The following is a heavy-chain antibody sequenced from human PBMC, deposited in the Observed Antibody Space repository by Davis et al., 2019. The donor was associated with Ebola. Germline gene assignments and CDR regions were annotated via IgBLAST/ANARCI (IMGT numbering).Heavy chain of an antibody. CDR1: GFTFSSYW. J-gene: IGHJ4*02. Sequence: LSLSRAASGFTFSSYWMHWVRQAPGKGLVWVSRINSDGSSTSYADSVKGRFTISRDNAKNTLYLQMNSLRAEDTAVYYCARELPSVAAEFDYWGQGTLVTVSS. CDR3: ARELPSVAAEFDY. D-gene: IGHD6-13*01. CDR2: INSDGSST. V-gene: IGHV3-74*01.